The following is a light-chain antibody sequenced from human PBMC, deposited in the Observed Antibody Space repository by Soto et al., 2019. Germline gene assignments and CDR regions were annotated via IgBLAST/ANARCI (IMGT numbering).Light chain of an antibody. CDR1: QSISSS. CDR3: QQYNSYSPIT. CDR2: DDA. V-gene: IGKV1-5*01. J-gene: IGKJ5*01. Sequence: DIQVTQSPSTLSASVADRVTITCRASQSISSSLSWYQQKPGKAPTLLIYDDASLESEVPSRFSCSGSGTEFTLTISSMQPDDFATYYCQQYNSYSPITFGQGTRLEIK.